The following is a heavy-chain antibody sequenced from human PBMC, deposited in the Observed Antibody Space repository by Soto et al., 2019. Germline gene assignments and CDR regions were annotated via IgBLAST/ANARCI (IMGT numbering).Heavy chain of an antibody. CDR1: GYTFTSYY. CDR3: AREIGDYSIYYYYYGMDV. Sequence: ASVKVSCKASGYTFTSYYMHWVRQAPGQGLEWMGIINPSGGSTSYAQKFQGRVTMTRDTSTSTVYMELSSLRSEDTAVYYCAREIGDYSIYYYYYGMDVWGQGTTVTV. V-gene: IGHV1-46*01. D-gene: IGHD4-4*01. J-gene: IGHJ6*02. CDR2: INPSGGST.